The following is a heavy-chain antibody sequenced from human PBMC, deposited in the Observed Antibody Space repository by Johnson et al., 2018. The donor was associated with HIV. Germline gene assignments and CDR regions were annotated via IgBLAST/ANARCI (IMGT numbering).Heavy chain of an antibody. Sequence: QVQLVESGGGLVKPGGSLRLSCAASGFTFNKAWMSWVRQAPGRGLEWVSAISGSGNTIYYADSVKGRFTISRDNAKNSLYLQMNSLRAEDTAVYYCASPPDAFDIWGQGTMVTVSS. V-gene: IGHV3-11*04. J-gene: IGHJ3*02. CDR3: ASPPDAFDI. CDR2: ISGSGNTI. CDR1: GFTFNKAW.